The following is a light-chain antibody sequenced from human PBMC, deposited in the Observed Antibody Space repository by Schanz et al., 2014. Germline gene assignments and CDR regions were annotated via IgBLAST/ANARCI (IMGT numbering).Light chain of an antibody. CDR1: TGAVTSGHY. J-gene: IGLJ3*02. Sequence: QAVVTQEPSLTVSPGGTVTLTCGSSTGAVTSGHYPYWFQQKPGQAPRTLIYDTSNKHSWTPARFSASLLGGKAALTLSGAQPEDEADYYCLLSYSGARQGVFGGGTKLTVL. CDR3: LLSYSGARQGV. V-gene: IGLV7-46*01. CDR2: DTS.